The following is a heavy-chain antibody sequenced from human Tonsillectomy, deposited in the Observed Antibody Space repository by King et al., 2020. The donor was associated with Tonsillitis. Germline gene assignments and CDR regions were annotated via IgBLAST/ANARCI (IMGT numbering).Heavy chain of an antibody. J-gene: IGHJ4*02. Sequence: KESGSSVKVSCKASGGTFSSYGISWVRQAPGQGLEWMGGIICIFDPTNYAQTFQGRVPITAYKSTSTAYMDLSSLRSEGTAGYYCARTQGVEGHYYDSSGYYDYWGQGTLVTVSS. CDR1: GGTFSSYG. CDR3: ARTQGVEGHYYDSSGYYDY. CDR2: IICIFDPT. V-gene: IGHV1-69*06. D-gene: IGHD3-22*01.